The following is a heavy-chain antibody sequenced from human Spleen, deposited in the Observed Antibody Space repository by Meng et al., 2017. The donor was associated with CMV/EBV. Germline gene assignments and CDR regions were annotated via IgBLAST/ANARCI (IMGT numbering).Heavy chain of an antibody. CDR1: RFTFSDFT. D-gene: IGHD2-2*01. J-gene: IGHJ6*02. Sequence: GESLKISCAASRFTFSDFTMNWVRQAPGKGLEWVSSISRSSSSTYYAGSVRGRFTISRDNAKNTLYLQMNSLRAEDTALYYCARGLLPAAHYYYYAMDVWGQGTTVTVSS. CDR2: ISRSSSST. CDR3: ARGLLPAAHYYYYAMDV. V-gene: IGHV3-21*04.